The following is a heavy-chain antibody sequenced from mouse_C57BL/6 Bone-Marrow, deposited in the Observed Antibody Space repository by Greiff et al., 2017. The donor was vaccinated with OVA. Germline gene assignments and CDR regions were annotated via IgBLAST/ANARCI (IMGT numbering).Heavy chain of an antibody. J-gene: IGHJ1*03. Sequence: QVQLQQPGAELVKPGASVKMSCKASGYTFTSYWITWVKQRPGQGLEWIGDIYPGSGSTTYNEKFKSKATLTVDTSSSTAYMQLSSLTSEDSAVYYCARRTTVVASGYFYVWGTGTTVTVSS. CDR1: GYTFTSYW. CDR3: ARRTTVVASGYFYV. D-gene: IGHD1-1*01. V-gene: IGHV1-55*01. CDR2: IYPGSGST.